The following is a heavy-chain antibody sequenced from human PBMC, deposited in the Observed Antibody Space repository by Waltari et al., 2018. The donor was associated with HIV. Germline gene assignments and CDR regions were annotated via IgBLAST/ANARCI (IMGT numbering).Heavy chain of an antibody. CDR3: ARHDNGQRLWGGFDP. CDR1: GGSISSSSYY. CDR2: IYYSGST. Sequence: QLQLQESGPGLVKPSETLSLTCTVSGGSISSSSYYWGWIRQPPGKGLEWIGSIYYSGSTYYNPSLKSRVTISVDTSKNQFSLKLSSVTAADTAVYYCARHDNGQRLWGGFDPWGQGTLVTVSS. J-gene: IGHJ5*02. D-gene: IGHD3-10*01. V-gene: IGHV4-39*01.